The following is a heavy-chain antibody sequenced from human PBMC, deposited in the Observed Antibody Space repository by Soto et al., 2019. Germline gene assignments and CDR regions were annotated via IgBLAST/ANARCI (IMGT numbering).Heavy chain of an antibody. CDR2: ISGSGGST. CDR3: AKDNSYDILTGYYS. D-gene: IGHD3-9*01. Sequence: GGSLRLSCAASGFTFSSYAMSWVRQAPGKGLEWVSAISGSGGSTYYADSVKGRFTISRDNSKNTLYLQMNSLRAEDTAVYYCAKDNSYDILTGYYSWGQGTLVTVSS. J-gene: IGHJ4*02. CDR1: GFTFSSYA. V-gene: IGHV3-23*01.